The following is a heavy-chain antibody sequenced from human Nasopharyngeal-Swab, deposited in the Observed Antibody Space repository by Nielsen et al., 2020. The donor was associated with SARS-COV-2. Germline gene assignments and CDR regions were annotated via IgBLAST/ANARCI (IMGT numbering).Heavy chain of an antibody. CDR1: GFTFSSYS. V-gene: IGHV3-21*01. CDR3: AKTPGNYLYYMDV. CDR2: ISSSSSFI. J-gene: IGHJ6*03. Sequence: GESLKISCAASGFTFSSYSMNWVRQAPGKGLEWVSSISSSSSFIYYADSVKGRFTISRDNAKNSLYLQMNSLRGEDTAVYYCAKTPGNYLYYMDVWGKGTTVTVSS.